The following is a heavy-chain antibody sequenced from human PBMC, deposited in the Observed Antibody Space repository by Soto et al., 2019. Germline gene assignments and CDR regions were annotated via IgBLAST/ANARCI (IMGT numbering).Heavy chain of an antibody. J-gene: IGHJ4*02. Sequence: QVQLVQSGAEVKMPGSSVKVSCKASGGTFSSYTISWVRQAPGQGLEWMGRIIPILGIANYAQKFQGRVTITADKSTSTAYMELSSLRSEDTAVYYCARSYCSGGSCYSTEDYWGQGTLVTVSS. CDR3: ARSYCSGGSCYSTEDY. V-gene: IGHV1-69*02. CDR2: IIPILGIA. D-gene: IGHD2-15*01. CDR1: GGTFSSYT.